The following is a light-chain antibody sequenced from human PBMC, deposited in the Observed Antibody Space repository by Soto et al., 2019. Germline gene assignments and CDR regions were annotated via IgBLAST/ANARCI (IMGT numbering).Light chain of an antibody. CDR3: QQRSNWPPIT. Sequence: EIVLTQSPGTLSLSPGERVTLSCRASRSVTNNYVAWYQQIPGQAPRLLIFGASTRATGIPARFSGSGSGTDFTLTISSLQSEDFGVYYCQQRSNWPPITFGQGTRLEIK. J-gene: IGKJ5*01. V-gene: IGKV3D-20*02. CDR2: GAS. CDR1: RSVTNNY.